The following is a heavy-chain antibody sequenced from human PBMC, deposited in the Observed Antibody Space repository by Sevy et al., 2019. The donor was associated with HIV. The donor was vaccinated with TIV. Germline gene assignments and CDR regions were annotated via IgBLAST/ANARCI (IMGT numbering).Heavy chain of an antibody. CDR1: GGTFSSYA. V-gene: IGHV1-69*06. D-gene: IGHD3-22*01. Sequence: ASVKVSCKASGGTFSSYAISWVRQAPGQGLEWMGGIIPIFGTANYAQKFQGRVTITADKSTSTAYMELSSLRSEDTAMYYCARAQVVEPENQKHYYMDVWGKGTTVTVSS. J-gene: IGHJ6*03. CDR2: IIPIFGTA. CDR3: ARAQVVEPENQKHYYMDV.